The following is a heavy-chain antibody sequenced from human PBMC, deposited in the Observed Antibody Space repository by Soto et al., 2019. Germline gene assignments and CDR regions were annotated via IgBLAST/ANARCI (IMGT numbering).Heavy chain of an antibody. CDR1: GDSTRDYF. CDR2: VHHTGNT. CDR3: ARGREDHVDHHFGHLFDS. D-gene: IGHD3-10*01. J-gene: IGHJ4*02. Sequence: SETLSLTCTVSGDSTRDYFWSWVRQPPGKGLEWIGLVHHTGNTNYNPSLETRVTMLIDTSANHFSLTLTSVTPADAAIYYCARGREDHVDHHFGHLFDSWGQGTLVTVSS. V-gene: IGHV4-59*01.